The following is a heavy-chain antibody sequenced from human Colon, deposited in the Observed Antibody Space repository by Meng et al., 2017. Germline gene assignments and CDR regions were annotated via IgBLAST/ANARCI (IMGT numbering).Heavy chain of an antibody. CDR3: ASGRKYCSSTSCYGQFDY. CDR2: IYHSGST. J-gene: IGHJ4*02. D-gene: IGHD2-2*01. CDR1: GDSIRSRNW. Sequence: LQGAGPGLVKAAGNLALTGAVSGDSIRSRNWWSWVRQPPGKGLEWIGEIYHSGSTNYNPSLKSRVTISVDKSKNQFSLKLSSVTAADTAVYYCASGRKYCSSTSCYGQFDYWGQGTLVTVSS. V-gene: IGHV4-4*02.